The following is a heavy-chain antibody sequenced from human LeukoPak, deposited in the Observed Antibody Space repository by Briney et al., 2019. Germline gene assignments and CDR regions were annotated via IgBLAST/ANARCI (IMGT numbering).Heavy chain of an antibody. Sequence: SETLSLTCSVSGDSIGSYFWTWIRQPAGRGLEWIGRFSSIGSWKYNPSLNSRVSMSVDRSKNQFSLKLNFVTAADTAVYFCARILPLRLGELSFGSVSYFDYWGQGTLVTVSS. D-gene: IGHD3-16*02. CDR1: GDSIGSYF. CDR2: FSSIGSW. V-gene: IGHV4-4*07. J-gene: IGHJ4*02. CDR3: ARILPLRLGELSFGSVSYFDY.